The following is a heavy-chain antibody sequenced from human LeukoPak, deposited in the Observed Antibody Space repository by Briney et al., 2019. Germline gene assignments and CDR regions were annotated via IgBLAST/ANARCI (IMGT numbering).Heavy chain of an antibody. Sequence: PSETLSLTCAVSGGSFSGYYWTWIRQPPGKGLEWIGEISHSASTNYNPSLKSRVTISVETSKNQFSLKMSSVTAADTAVYYCARGSYYYYYGIDVWGQGTTVTVSS. CDR3: ARGSYYYYYGIDV. CDR1: GGSFSGYY. CDR2: ISHSAST. J-gene: IGHJ6*02. V-gene: IGHV4-34*01.